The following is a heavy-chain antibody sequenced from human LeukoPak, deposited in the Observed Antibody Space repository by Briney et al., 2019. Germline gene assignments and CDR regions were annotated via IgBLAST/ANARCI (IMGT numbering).Heavy chain of an antibody. Sequence: SETLSLTCNVSGGSISSYYWSWSRQPPGRGLEWIGFVYYTGNTNYSPSLKSRVSISLETSKNRFSLKVTSVTAADTAVYYCAAGWGIDAFDFWGQGTLVTVAS. CDR2: VYYTGNT. CDR3: AAGWGIDAFDF. D-gene: IGHD7-27*01. J-gene: IGHJ3*01. V-gene: IGHV4-59*03. CDR1: GGSISSYY.